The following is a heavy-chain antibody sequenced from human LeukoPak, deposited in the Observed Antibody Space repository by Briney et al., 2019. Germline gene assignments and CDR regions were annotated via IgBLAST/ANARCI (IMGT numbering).Heavy chain of an antibody. J-gene: IGHJ4*02. V-gene: IGHV4-59*08. CDR3: ARHVAAADTDS. D-gene: IGHD6-13*01. Sequence: SETLSLTCTVSGGSISSYYWSWIRQPPGKGLEWIGYIYYSGSTNYNPSLKSRVTISVDTSKNQFSLKLSSVTAADTAVYYCARHVAAADTDSWGQGTPVTVSS. CDR1: GGSISSYY. CDR2: IYYSGST.